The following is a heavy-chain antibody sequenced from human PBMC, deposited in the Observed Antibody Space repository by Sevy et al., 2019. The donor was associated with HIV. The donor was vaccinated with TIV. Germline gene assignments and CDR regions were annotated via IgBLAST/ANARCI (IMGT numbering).Heavy chain of an antibody. D-gene: IGHD3-16*02. J-gene: IGHJ4*02. V-gene: IGHV3-23*01. CDR1: GFTFSSYA. CDR2: ISGSGGST. CDR3: AKTIGPMITFGGVIVMGYFDY. Sequence: GGSLRLSCAASGFTFSSYAMSWVRQAPGKGLEWVSAISGSGGSTYYADSVKGRFTISRDNSKNKMYLQMNSLRAEDTAVYYCAKTIGPMITFGGVIVMGYFDYWGQGTLVTVSS.